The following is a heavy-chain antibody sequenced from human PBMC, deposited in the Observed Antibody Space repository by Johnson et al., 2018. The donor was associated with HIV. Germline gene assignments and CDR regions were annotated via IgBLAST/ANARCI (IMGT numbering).Heavy chain of an antibody. CDR3: ARDSHNFWTDAFDI. CDR1: GFTFSSYG. CDR2: IRYDGSNK. D-gene: IGHD3/OR15-3a*01. J-gene: IGHJ3*02. V-gene: IGHV3-30*02. Sequence: QVQLVESGGGVVQPGGSLRLSCAASGFTFSSYGMHWVRQAPGKGLEWVAFIRYDGSNKYYADSVKGRFTISRDNSKNSLYLQMNSLRAEDTAVYYCARDSHNFWTDAFDIWGQGTMVTVSS.